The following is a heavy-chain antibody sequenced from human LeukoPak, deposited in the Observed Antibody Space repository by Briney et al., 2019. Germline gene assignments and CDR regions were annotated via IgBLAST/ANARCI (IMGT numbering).Heavy chain of an antibody. CDR3: ARFGALFGSSSKYYYMDV. V-gene: IGHV1-69*05. CDR1: GGTFSSYA. Sequence: SVKVPCKASGGTFSSYAISWVRQAPGQGLEWMGRIIPIFGTANYAQKFQGRVTITTDESTSTAYMELSSLRSEDTAVYYCARFGALFGSSSKYYYMDVWGKGTTVTVSS. J-gene: IGHJ6*03. D-gene: IGHD6-6*01. CDR2: IIPIFGTA.